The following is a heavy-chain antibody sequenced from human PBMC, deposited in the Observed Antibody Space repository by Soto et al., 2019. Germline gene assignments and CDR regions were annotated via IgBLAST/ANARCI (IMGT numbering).Heavy chain of an antibody. CDR1: GLTVGDNY. V-gene: IGHV3-9*01. D-gene: IGHD6-13*01. Sequence: HPGGSLRLSCAASGLTVGDNYMHWVRQVPGKGLEWVSGINWNSGSIGYGDSVKGRFAISRDNAKNSLHLQMNSLSAEDTAFYYCVKDESINWYSGHFRHWGQGTLVTVSS. J-gene: IGHJ1*01. CDR2: INWNSGSI. CDR3: VKDESINWYSGHFRH.